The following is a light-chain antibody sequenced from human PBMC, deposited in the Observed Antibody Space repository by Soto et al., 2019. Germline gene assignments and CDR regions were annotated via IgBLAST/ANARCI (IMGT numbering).Light chain of an antibody. V-gene: IGKV3-20*01. CDR3: QQDHKSPRT. CDR2: GAF. Sequence: EIVLTQSPGTLSLSPGERATLSCRASQTVGGDYLAWYQQKPGQAPRLLIYGAFNRAAGTPDRFSGSGSGTDFTLTITRLEPEDFEVYYCQQDHKSPRTFGQGTKV. J-gene: IGKJ1*01. CDR1: QTVGGDY.